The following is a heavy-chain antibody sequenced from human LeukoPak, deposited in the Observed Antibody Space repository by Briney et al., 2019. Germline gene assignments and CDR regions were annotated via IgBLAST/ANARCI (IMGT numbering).Heavy chain of an antibody. CDR2: IYYSGST. D-gene: IGHD6-19*01. V-gene: IGHV4-59*01. CDR1: GGSISSYY. J-gene: IGHJ3*02. CDR3: EKAGAVAELSDAFDI. Sequence: PSETLSLTCTVSGGSISSYYWSWIRQPPGKGLEWIGYIYYSGSTNYNPSLKSRVTISVDTSKNQFSLKLSSVTAADTAVYYCEKAGAVAELSDAFDIWGQGTMVTVSS.